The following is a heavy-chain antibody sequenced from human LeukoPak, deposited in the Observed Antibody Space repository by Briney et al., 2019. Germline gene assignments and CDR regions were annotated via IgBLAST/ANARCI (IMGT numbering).Heavy chain of an antibody. CDR2: IATAGGT. J-gene: IGHJ4*02. Sequence: GGSLRLSCAASGFTFSSYDMHWVRQATGKALEWVSAIATAGGTYYPDSVKGRFTISRENAKNSLYLQMNSLRAGDTAVYYCVRVPGGSSYFDYWGQGTLVTVSS. D-gene: IGHD1-26*01. CDR3: VRVPGGSSYFDY. V-gene: IGHV3-13*04. CDR1: GFTFSSYD.